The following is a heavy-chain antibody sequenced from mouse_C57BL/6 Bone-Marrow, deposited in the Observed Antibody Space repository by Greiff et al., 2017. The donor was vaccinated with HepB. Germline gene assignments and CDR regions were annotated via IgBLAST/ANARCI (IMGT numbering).Heavy chain of an antibody. D-gene: IGHD4-1*01. J-gene: IGHJ1*03. V-gene: IGHV1-18*01. CDR1: GYTFTDYN. CDR3: AKANWEWYFDV. Sequence: VQLQQSGPELVKPRASVKIPCKASGYTFTDYNMDWVKQSHGKSLEWIGDINPNNGGTIYNQKFKGKATLTVDKSSSTAYMELRSLTSEDTAVYYCAKANWEWYFDVWGTGTTVTVSS. CDR2: INPNNGGT.